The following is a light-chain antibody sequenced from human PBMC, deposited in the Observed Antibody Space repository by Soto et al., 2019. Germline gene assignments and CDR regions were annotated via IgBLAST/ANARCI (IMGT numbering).Light chain of an antibody. J-gene: IGLJ1*01. CDR3: AAWDDSLNVFYV. CDR1: RSNIGSNT. Sequence: QSALTQPPPVSGTPGQRVTISCSGSRSNIGSNTVNWYQDLPGTAPKLLVYDNHHRPSGVPDRFSGSKSGTSASLAISGLQSEDEAEYYCAAWDDSLNVFYVFGTGTKVTVL. V-gene: IGLV1-44*01. CDR2: DNH.